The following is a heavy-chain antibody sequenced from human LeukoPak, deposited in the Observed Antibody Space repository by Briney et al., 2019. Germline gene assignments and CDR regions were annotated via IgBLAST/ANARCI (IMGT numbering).Heavy chain of an antibody. CDR1: GYTFTGYY. J-gene: IGHJ4*02. V-gene: IGHV1-2*02. D-gene: IGHD5-18*01. Sequence: AAVKVSCKASGYTFTGYYIHWVRQAPGQGLEWMGWINPNSGGTNYAQKFQGRVTMTRDTSISTAYMELSRLRSDDTAVYYCARDRGYSYGNYFDYWGQGTLVTVFS. CDR3: ARDRGYSYGNYFDY. CDR2: INPNSGGT.